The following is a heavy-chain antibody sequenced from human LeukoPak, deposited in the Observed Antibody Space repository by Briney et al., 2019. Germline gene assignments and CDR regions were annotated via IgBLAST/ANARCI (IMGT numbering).Heavy chain of an antibody. Sequence: TGGSLRLSCAASGFTFSSYGMHWVRQAPGKGLEWVSVITGSGGSTYYAASVKGRFTISRDNSKNTLYLQMNSLRAEDTAVYYCAKWEITMVRGKAFDIWGQGTMVTVSS. CDR3: AKWEITMVRGKAFDI. D-gene: IGHD3-10*01. CDR1: GFTFSSYG. J-gene: IGHJ3*02. V-gene: IGHV3-23*01. CDR2: ITGSGGST.